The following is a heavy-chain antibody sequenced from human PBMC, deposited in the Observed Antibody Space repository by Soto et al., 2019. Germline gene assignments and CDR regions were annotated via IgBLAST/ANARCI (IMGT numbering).Heavy chain of an antibody. CDR3: EKGRGYCSSTSCYGGSDY. CDR2: ISGSGGST. J-gene: IGHJ4*02. V-gene: IGHV3-23*01. Sequence: EVQLLESGGGLVQPGGSLRLSCAASGFTFSSYAMSWVRQAPGKGLEWVSAISGSGGSTYYADSVKGRFTISRDNSKNTLYLQMNSLRAEDTAVYYCEKGRGYCSSTSCYGGSDYWGQGTLVTVSS. CDR1: GFTFSSYA. D-gene: IGHD2-2*01.